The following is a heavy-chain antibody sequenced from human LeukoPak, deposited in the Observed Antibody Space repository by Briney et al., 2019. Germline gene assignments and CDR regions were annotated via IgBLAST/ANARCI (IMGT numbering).Heavy chain of an antibody. V-gene: IGHV3-7*01. J-gene: IGHJ3*02. Sequence: PGGSLRLSCAASGFTFSSYWMNWVRQAPGKGLEWVANIKQDGSEKYYVDSVKGRFTISRDNAKNSLYLHMNSLRVEDTAVYYFAKPITVSGATDGFDIWGQGTMVTVSS. CDR1: GFTFSSYW. CDR2: IKQDGSEK. CDR3: AKPITVSGATDGFDI. D-gene: IGHD3-3*01.